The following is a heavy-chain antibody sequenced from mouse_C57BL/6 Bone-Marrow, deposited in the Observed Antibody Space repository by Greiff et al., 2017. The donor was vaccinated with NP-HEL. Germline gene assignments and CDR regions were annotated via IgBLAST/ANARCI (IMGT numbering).Heavy chain of an antibody. CDR3: AREGGSSPFYWYFEV. J-gene: IGHJ1*03. CDR1: GYTFTDYY. V-gene: IGHV1-76*01. D-gene: IGHD1-1*01. Sequence: QVQLQQSGAELVRPGASVKLSCKASGYTFTDYYINWVKQRPGQGLEWIARIYPGSGNTYYNEKFKGKATLTAEKSSSTAYMQLSSLTSEDSAVYFCAREGGSSPFYWYFEVWGTGTTVTVSS. CDR2: IYPGSGNT.